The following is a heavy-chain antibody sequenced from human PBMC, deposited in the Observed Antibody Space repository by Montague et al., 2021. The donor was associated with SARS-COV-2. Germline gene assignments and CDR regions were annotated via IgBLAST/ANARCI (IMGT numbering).Heavy chain of an antibody. CDR1: GYTFTSYG. CDR3: ARDWNSGYAWNYYYGMDV. D-gene: IGHD5-12*01. V-gene: IGHV1-18*01. Sequence: SLKVSCTASGYTFTSYGISLLRQAPGQGLEWMGWISAYKGNTNYAQKLQGRVTMTTDTSTSTAYMEVRSLRSDDTAVYYCARDWNSGYAWNYYYGMDVWGRGTTVTFSS. J-gene: IGHJ6*04. CDR2: ISAYKGNT.